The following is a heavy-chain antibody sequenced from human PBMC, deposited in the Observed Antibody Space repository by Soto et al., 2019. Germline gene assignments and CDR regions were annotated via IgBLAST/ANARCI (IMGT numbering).Heavy chain of an antibody. Sequence: EVHLVESGGGLVKAGGSLRLSCAASGFTCSNAWMSWVRQAPGKGLEWIGRIKTNSDGGTVDYASPVKGRFTISRDDSKSMRYLDLNSLKTEDTGVYFCATVYCATTSCYAPFDYWGKGTLVTVSS. J-gene: IGHJ4*02. CDR2: IKTNSDGGTV. CDR3: ATVYCATTSCYAPFDY. V-gene: IGHV3-15*01. D-gene: IGHD2-2*01. CDR1: GFTCSNAW.